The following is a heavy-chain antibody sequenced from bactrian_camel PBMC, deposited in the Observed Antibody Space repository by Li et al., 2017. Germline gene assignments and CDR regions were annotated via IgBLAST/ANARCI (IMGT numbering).Heavy chain of an antibody. V-gene: IGHV3-2*01. CDR1: STTFNTYC. CDR3: AYDGPFGNRRYVPLAIDRYGY. CDR2: IYVAGSSA. Sequence: VQLVESGGGSVQAGGSLRLSCAASSTTFNTYCMGWIRQVPGKEREAVASIYVAGSSAVYADSVKGRFTISQDNAKNTVYLQMNSLIPEDTAMYYCAYDGPFGNRRYVPLAIDRYGYWGQGTQVTVS. D-gene: IGHD6*01. J-gene: IGHJ4*01.